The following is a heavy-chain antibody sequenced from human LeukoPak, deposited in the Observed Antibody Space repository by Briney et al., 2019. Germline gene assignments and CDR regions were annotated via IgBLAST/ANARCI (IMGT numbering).Heavy chain of an antibody. J-gene: IGHJ4*02. CDR3: ARIEAPYYFDY. Sequence: PGGSLRLSCAASGFTFSDYYMSWIRQAPGKGLEWVSYISSSSSYTNYADSVKGRFTISRDNAKNSLYLQMNSLRAEDTAVYYCARIEAPYYFDYWGQGTLVTGS. CDR2: ISSSSSYT. V-gene: IGHV3-11*03. CDR1: GFTFSDYY.